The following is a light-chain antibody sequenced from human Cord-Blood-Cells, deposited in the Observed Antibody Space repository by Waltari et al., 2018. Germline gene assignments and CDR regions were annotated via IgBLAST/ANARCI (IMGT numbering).Light chain of an antibody. V-gene: IGLV2-14*01. CDR2: DVS. Sequence: QSALTQPASVSGSPGQSITISCTGTSSDVGGYNYVSWYQQHPGKAPKLMIYDVSKRPSGGSNRFSGSKSGNTASLTISGLQAEDEADYYCSSYTSRSTPWVFGGGTKLTVL. CDR1: SSDVGGYNY. CDR3: SSYTSRSTPWV. J-gene: IGLJ3*02.